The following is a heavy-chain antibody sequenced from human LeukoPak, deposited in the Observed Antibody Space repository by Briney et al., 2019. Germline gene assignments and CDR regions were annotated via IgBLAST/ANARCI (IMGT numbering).Heavy chain of an antibody. J-gene: IGHJ4*02. CDR2: IDRDGSRI. CDR3: ATPLDYYDSSGYHQGGD. D-gene: IGHD3-22*01. CDR1: GFTFSSYW. V-gene: IGHV3-74*01. Sequence: GGSLRLSCAVSGFTFSSYWMHWVRQAPGKGLVWVSRIDRDGSRINYADSVKGRFTISRDNGKNTLFLQMNSLRAEDAAVYYCATPLDYYDSSGYHQGGDWGQGTLVTVSS.